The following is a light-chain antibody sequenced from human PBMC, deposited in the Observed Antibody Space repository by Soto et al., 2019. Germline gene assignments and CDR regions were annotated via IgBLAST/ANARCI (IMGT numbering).Light chain of an antibody. CDR3: QHYCNGHFT. CDR1: QSFSSSY. Sequence: EIVLTQSPGTLSLSPGERATLSCRASQSFSSSYLGWYQQTPGQPPSLLIYGASSRSTGIADRFSGSGSGTDFTLTISSLLPEDFAVNYCQHYCNGHFTFGPGTKVDVK. CDR2: GAS. J-gene: IGKJ3*01. V-gene: IGKV3-20*01.